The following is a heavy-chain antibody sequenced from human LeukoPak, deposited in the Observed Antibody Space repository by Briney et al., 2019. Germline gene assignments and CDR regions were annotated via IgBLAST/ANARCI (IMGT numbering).Heavy chain of an antibody. V-gene: IGHV3-23*01. CDR3: AKSSSGLGLNEYFDL. CDR2: LSGGGGST. CDR1: GFTFSSYA. J-gene: IGHJ2*01. Sequence: GGSLKLSCAASGFTFSSYAMTWVRQGQGKGLHWVAALSGGGGSTFYTDSVKGRFTISRDNSTNTLYLQMSSLRAEDTAVYFCAKSSSGLGLNEYFDLWGRGTLVTVSS. D-gene: IGHD2-8*01.